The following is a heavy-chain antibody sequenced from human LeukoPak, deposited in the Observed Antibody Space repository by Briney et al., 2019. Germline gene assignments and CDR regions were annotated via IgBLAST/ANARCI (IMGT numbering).Heavy chain of an antibody. CDR1: GGSFSGYY. J-gene: IGHJ5*02. CDR3: ARDPTYSSSWYGGFDP. D-gene: IGHD6-13*01. V-gene: IGHV4-34*01. Sequence: PSETLSLTCAVYGGSFSGYYWSWIRQPPGKGLEWIGEINHSGSTNYNPSLKSRVTISVDTSKNQFSLKLSSVTAADTAVYYCARDPTYSSSWYGGFDPWGQGTLVTVSS. CDR2: INHSGST.